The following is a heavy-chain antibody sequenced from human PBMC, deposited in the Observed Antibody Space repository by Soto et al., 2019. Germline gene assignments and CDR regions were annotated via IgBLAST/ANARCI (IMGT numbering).Heavy chain of an antibody. V-gene: IGHV3-23*01. D-gene: IGHD4-17*01. CDR3: AKDQSVTTNYYYYGMDV. CDR2: ISGSGGST. J-gene: IGHJ6*02. Sequence: GGSLRLSCAASGFTFSSYAMSWVRQAPGKGLEWVSAISGSGGSTYYADSVKGRFTISRDNSKNTLYLQMNSLRAEDTAIYYCAKDQSVTTNYYYYGMDVWGQGTTVTVSS. CDR1: GFTFSSYA.